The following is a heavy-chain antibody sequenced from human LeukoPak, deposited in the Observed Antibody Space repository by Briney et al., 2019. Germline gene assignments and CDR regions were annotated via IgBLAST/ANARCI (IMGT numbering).Heavy chain of an antibody. J-gene: IGHJ5*02. CDR3: ARSRVGATPNWFDP. D-gene: IGHD1-26*01. CDR1: GFTFSSYS. CDR2: ISSSSTI. V-gene: IGHV3-48*01. Sequence: GGSLRLSCAASGFTFSSYSMNWVRQAPGKGLEWVSYISSSSTIYYADSVKGRFTISRDNAKNSLYLQMNSLRAEDTAVYYCARSRVGATPNWFDPWGQGTLVTVSS.